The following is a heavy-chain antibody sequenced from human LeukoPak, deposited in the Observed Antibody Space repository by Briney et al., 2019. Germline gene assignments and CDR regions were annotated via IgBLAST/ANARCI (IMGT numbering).Heavy chain of an antibody. CDR1: GYTFTSYY. V-gene: IGHV1-46*01. CDR3: ARDRGASIAAAGYDDAFDI. Sequence: ASVKVSCKASGYTFTSYYMHWVRQAPGQGLEWMGIINPSGGSTSYAQKFQGRVTMTRDTSTSTVYMELSSLRSEDTAVYYCARDRGASIAAAGYDDAFDIWGQGTMVTVSS. J-gene: IGHJ3*02. D-gene: IGHD6-13*01. CDR2: INPSGGST.